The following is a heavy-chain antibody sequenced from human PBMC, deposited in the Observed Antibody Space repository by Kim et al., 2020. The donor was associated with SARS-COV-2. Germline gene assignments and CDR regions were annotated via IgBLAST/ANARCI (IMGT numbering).Heavy chain of an antibody. D-gene: IGHD5-18*01. V-gene: IGHV1-18*01. CDR2: ISAYNGNT. J-gene: IGHJ4*02. Sequence: ASVKVSCKASGYTFTSYGISWVRQAPGQGLEWMGWISAYNGNTNYAQKLQGRVTMTTDTSTSTAYMELRSLRSDDTAVYYCARDPWPHVDTAMVPAHWGQGTLVTVSS. CDR3: ARDPWPHVDTAMVPAH. CDR1: GYTFTSYG.